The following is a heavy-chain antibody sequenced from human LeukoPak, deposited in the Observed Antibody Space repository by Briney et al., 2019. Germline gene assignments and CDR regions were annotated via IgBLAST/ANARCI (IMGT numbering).Heavy chain of an antibody. CDR2: ISYDGSNK. CDR1: GFTFNNYG. V-gene: IGHV3-30*03. Sequence: QPGRSRRLSCVTSGFTFNNYGMHWVRQAPGKGLEWVALISYDGSNKGYADSVKGRFTISRDNSRNTVYLQMDSLSPEDTAVYYCARDMSEKYTADYWGQGTLVTVSS. CDR3: ARDMSEKYTADY. J-gene: IGHJ4*02. D-gene: IGHD1-1*01.